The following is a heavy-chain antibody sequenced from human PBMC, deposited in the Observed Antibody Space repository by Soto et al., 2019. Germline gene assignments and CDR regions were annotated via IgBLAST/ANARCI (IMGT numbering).Heavy chain of an antibody. D-gene: IGHD3-22*01. CDR2: IYPGDSDT. V-gene: IGHV5-51*01. CDR3: ARLFYDNSDYYLAPFDY. J-gene: IGHJ4*02. CDR1: GYTFTSYW. Sequence: GESLKISCQGSGYTFTSYWIGWVRQMPGKGLEWVGIIYPGDSDTRYSPSFQGQVTISADKSISTAYLQWSSLKASDTAMYYCARLFYDNSDYYLAPFDYWGQGTLVTVSS.